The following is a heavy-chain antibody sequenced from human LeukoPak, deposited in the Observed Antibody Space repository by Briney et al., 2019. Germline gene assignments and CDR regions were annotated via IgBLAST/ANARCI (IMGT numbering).Heavy chain of an antibody. CDR2: IYYSGTT. V-gene: IGHV4-59*11. D-gene: IGHD6-25*01. CDR3: ARGGGPDAFDI. CDR1: GGSISGHY. J-gene: IGHJ3*02. Sequence: PSETLPLTCTVSGGSISGHYWSWIRQPPGKGLEWIGYIYYSGTTNYNSSLESRLTISLDTSKNQFSLKLTSVTAADTAVYSCARGGGPDAFDIWGQGTMVSVS.